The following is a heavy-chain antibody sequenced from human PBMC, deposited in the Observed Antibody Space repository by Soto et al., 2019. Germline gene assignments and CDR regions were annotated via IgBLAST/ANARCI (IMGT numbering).Heavy chain of an antibody. D-gene: IGHD4-17*01. CDR2: IYYSGST. Sequence: SETLSLTCTVSGGSISSYYWSWIRQPPGKGLEWIGYIYYSGSTNYNPSLKSRVTISVDTSKNQFSLKLSSVTAADTAVYYCARDKISYGDYDYFDYWGQGTLVTVS. CDR3: ARDKISYGDYDYFDY. CDR1: GGSISSYY. V-gene: IGHV4-59*01. J-gene: IGHJ4*02.